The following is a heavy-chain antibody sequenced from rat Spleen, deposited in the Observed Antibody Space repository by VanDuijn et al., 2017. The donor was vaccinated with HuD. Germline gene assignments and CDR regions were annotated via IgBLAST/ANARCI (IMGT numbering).Heavy chain of an antibody. CDR1: GFTFSDYN. CDR3: ASRFAY. V-gene: IGHV5-7*01. CDR2: ISYDGSST. Sequence: EVQLVESGGGLVQPGRSLKLSCAASGFTFSDYNMAWVRQAPKKGLEWVATISYDGSSTYYRDSVKGRFTISRDNAKSTLYLQMDSLRSEDTATYYCASRFAYWGQGTLVTVSS. J-gene: IGHJ3*01.